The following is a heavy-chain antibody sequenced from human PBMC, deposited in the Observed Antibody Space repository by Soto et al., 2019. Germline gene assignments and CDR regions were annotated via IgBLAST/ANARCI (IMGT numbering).Heavy chain of an antibody. D-gene: IGHD2-21*02. J-gene: IGHJ4*02. V-gene: IGHV3-7*01. CDR3: AGTGDGNHDCLDY. Sequence: EVHLEESGGGLVQPGGSLRLSCAASGFTFSAYWMNWVRQAPGKGLEWVANINEDGSEYNDVATVKGRFTISRDNAKNSLFLQTNALRVEDTAVYYFAGTGDGNHDCLDYWGQGILVSVSS. CDR2: INEDGSEY. CDR1: GFTFSAYW.